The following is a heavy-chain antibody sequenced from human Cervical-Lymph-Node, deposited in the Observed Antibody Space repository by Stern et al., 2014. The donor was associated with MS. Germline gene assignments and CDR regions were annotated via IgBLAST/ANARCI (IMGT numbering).Heavy chain of an antibody. Sequence: QLQLQESGPGLVKPSQTLSLPCTVSGDSITSGGHYWSWIRQQPGKGLEWIGYIYNSGATFYNPSLNGRVTISLDTSKNQFSLQLSSVTAADTAIYYCASRWSGTYYGQNWFDPWGQGILVTVST. V-gene: IGHV4-31*03. CDR1: GDSITSGGHY. CDR2: IYNSGAT. D-gene: IGHD1-26*01. CDR3: ASRWSGTYYGQNWFDP. J-gene: IGHJ5*02.